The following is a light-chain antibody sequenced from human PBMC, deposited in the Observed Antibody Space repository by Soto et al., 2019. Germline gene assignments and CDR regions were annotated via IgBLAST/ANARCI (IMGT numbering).Light chain of an antibody. CDR1: QRISNY. J-gene: IGKJ1*01. V-gene: IGKV1-39*01. Sequence: DIQVTQSPSSLSASVGDRVTITCRASQRISNYLNWYQQKPGKAPKLLIYAASSLQSGVPSRFSGGGSGTDFTLTISSLQPEDFATYYCQQTNSSPLTFGQGTQVEIK. CDR3: QQTNSSPLT. CDR2: AAS.